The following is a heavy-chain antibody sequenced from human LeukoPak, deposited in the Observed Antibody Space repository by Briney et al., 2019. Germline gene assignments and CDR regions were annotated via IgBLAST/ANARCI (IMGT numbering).Heavy chain of an antibody. CDR3: ARVATYYDSSGYIY. V-gene: IGHV3-21*01. D-gene: IGHD3-22*01. CDR2: ISSSSSYI. J-gene: IGHJ4*02. Sequence: GGSLRLSCAASGFTFSSYSMTWVRQAPGKGLEWVSSISSSSSYIYYADSVKGRFTISRDNAKNSLYLQMNSLRAEDTAVYYCARVATYYDSSGYIYWGQGTLVTVSS. CDR1: GFTFSSYS.